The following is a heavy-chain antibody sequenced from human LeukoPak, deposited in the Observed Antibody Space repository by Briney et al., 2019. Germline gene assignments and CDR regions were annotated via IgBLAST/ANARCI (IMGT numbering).Heavy chain of an antibody. CDR1: GFSFRSYW. CDR3: ARVVYYYDDSGYPNAFDM. V-gene: IGHV3-74*01. CDR2: INSDGSSI. Sequence: PGGSLRLSCAASGFSFRSYWMHWVRQAPGKGLVWVSRINSDGSSISYADFVKGRFTISRDNAKNTLYLQMNSLRAEDTAVYYCARVVYYYDDSGYPNAFDMWGQGTMVTVSS. D-gene: IGHD3-22*01. J-gene: IGHJ3*02.